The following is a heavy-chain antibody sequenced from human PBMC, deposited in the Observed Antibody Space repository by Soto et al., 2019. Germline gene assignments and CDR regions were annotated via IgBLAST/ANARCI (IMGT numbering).Heavy chain of an antibody. V-gene: IGHV3-33*01. D-gene: IGHD3-3*01. CDR1: GFSFTTYG. CDR3: ARGGVSGIVGIFGSPLDI. J-gene: IGHJ4*03. Sequence: QVQLVESGGGWVQPGRSLRLSCEATGFSFTTYGMHWVRQAPGKGLEWVAVIGYDGNNKYYADSVEGRFTISRDNSKNTVNLQMKRLSGDAAAAYYCARGGVSGIVGIFGSPLDIWGPGTVVTVSS. CDR2: IGYDGNNK.